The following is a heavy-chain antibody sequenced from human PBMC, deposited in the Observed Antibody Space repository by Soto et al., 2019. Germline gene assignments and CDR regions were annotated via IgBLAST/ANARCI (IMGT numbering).Heavy chain of an antibody. J-gene: IGHJ4*02. CDR1: GFTFSDHY. Sequence: QMVESGGGLVQPGGSLRLSCVASGFTFSDHYMDWVRQAPGKGLEWFGIIRHRGDSYTTAYAASVKGRFTISRDDSMNALYLQMYSLNTVESAVYYCTGLGFVDSWGLVTLVTV. CDR2: IRHRGDSYTT. V-gene: IGHV3-72*01. D-gene: IGHD3-10*01. CDR3: TGLGFVDS.